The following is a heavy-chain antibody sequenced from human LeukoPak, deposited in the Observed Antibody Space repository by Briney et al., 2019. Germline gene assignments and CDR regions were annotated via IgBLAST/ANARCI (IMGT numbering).Heavy chain of an antibody. CDR1: GGTFSSYA. CDR2: IIPIFGTA. D-gene: IGHD2-15*01. V-gene: IGHV1-69*05. J-gene: IGHJ6*03. CDR3: ARDTRADCSGGSCYPLYYYYYMDV. Sequence: ALVKVSCKASGGTFSSYAISWVRQAPGQGLEWMGRIIPIFGTANYAQKFQGRVTITTDESTSTAYMELSSLRSEDTAVYYCARDTRADCSGGSCYPLYYYYYMDVWGKGTTVTVSS.